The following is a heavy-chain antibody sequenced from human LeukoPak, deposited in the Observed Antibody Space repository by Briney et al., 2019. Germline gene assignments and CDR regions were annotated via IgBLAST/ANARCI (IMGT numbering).Heavy chain of an antibody. Sequence: SETLSLTCAVYGGSFSGYYWSWIRQPPGKGLEWIGEINHSGSTNYNPPLKSRVTISVDTSKNQFSLKLSSVTAADTAVYYCARSGFDEGWFDPWGQGTLVTVSS. CDR2: INHSGST. CDR3: ARSGFDEGWFDP. J-gene: IGHJ5*02. CDR1: GGSFSGYY. V-gene: IGHV4-34*01. D-gene: IGHD5-12*01.